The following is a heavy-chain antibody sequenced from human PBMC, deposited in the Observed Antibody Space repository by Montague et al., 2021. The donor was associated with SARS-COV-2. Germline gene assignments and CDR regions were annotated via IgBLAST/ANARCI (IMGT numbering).Heavy chain of an antibody. CDR3: AMRGGALDAFDI. D-gene: IGHD4-17*01. CDR2: LYYSCIT. CDR1: GGSIRTSSYY. Sequence: SETLSLTCTVSGGSIRTSSYYLGWTRQPPGKGLAWIGCLYYSCITYSNPSPKSRVTISVDTSKNQFSLKLSSVTAADTAVYYCAMRGGALDAFDIWGQGTMVCVAS. V-gene: IGHV4-39*01. J-gene: IGHJ3*02.